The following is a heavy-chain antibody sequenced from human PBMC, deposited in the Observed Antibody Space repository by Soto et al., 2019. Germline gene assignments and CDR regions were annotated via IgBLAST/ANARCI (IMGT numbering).Heavy chain of an antibody. V-gene: IGHV4-34*01. D-gene: IGHD3-22*01. CDR1: GGSFSGYY. CDR3: ARKWFNPYVMDF. Sequence: SETLSLTCAVYGGSFSGYYWSWIRQPPGKGLEWIGEINHSGSTNYNPSLKSRVTISVDTSKNQFSLKLSSVTAADTAVYYCARKWFNPYVMDFWGQGTTVT. J-gene: IGHJ6*02. CDR2: INHSGST.